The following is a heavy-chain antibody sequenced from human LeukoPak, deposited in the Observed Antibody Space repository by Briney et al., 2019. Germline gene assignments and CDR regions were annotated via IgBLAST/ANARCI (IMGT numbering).Heavy chain of an antibody. CDR3: ARGLGQQLVYYYYYGMDV. J-gene: IGHJ6*02. CDR2: IIPIFGTA. Sequence: SVKVSCKASGGTFSSYAISWVRQAPGQGLEWMGGIIPIFGTANYAQRFQGKVTITADESTSTAYMELSSLRSEDTAVYYCARGLGQQLVYYYYYGMDVWGQGTTVTVSS. V-gene: IGHV1-69*01. D-gene: IGHD6-13*01. CDR1: GGTFSSYA.